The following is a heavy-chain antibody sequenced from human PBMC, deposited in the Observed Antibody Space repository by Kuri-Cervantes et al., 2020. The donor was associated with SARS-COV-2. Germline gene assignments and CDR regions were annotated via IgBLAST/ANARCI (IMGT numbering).Heavy chain of an antibody. CDR1: GGSISSGGYY. CDR3: ARDTGLFGVVTNFDY. V-gene: IGHV4-30-2*01. D-gene: IGHD3-3*01. J-gene: IGHJ4*02. CDR2: IYHSGST. Sequence: SETLSLTCTVSGGSISSGGYYWSWIRQPPGKGLEWIGYIYHSGSTYYNPSLKSRVTISVDRSKNQFSLKLSSETAADTAVYYCARDTGLFGVVTNFDYWGQGTLVTVSS.